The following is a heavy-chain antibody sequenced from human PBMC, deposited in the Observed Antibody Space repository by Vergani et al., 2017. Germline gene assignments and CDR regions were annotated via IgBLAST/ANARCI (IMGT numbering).Heavy chain of an antibody. D-gene: IGHD5-18*01. Sequence: VQLVQSGAEVKKPGASVRVSCKASGFTFTSYHIHWVRQAPGKGLEWVAFIRNKAYGGTTEYAASVKGRFTISRDDSKRLAYLQLSGLKTEDTAVYFCSRGRGYSFGYSDYWGQGTLVTVSS. CDR1: GFTFTSYH. CDR2: IRNKAYGGTT. V-gene: IGHV3-49*02. CDR3: SRGRGYSFGYSDY. J-gene: IGHJ4*02.